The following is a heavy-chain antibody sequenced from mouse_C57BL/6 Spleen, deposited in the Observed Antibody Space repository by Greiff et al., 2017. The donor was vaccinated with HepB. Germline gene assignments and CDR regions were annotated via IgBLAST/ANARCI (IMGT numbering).Heavy chain of an antibody. V-gene: IGHV1-59*01. CDR2: IDPSDSYT. CDR3: ASPYYYGSSYGAMDY. D-gene: IGHD1-1*01. J-gene: IGHJ4*01. CDR1: GYTFTSYW. Sequence: VQLQQSGAELVRPGTSVKLSCKASGYTFTSYWMHWVKQRPGQGLEWIGVIDPSDSYTNYNQKFKGKATLTVDTSSSTAYMQLSSLTSEDSAVYYCASPYYYGSSYGAMDYWGQGTSVTVSS.